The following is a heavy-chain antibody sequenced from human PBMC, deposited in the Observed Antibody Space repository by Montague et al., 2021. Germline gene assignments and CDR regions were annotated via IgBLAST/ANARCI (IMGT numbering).Heavy chain of an antibody. Sequence: SETLSLTCAVYGGTFTGYYWSWIRQSPGKGLEWIGEIDHKETVTLNPSPKIRVIISLDTSKNHFSLNRTSWTAAETATYYCARGPRGYGSGSRFDPWGQGTLIVVSS. D-gene: IGHD3-10*01. CDR2: IDHKETV. CDR1: GGTFTGYY. J-gene: IGHJ5*02. V-gene: IGHV4-34*01. CDR3: ARGPRGYGSGSRFDP.